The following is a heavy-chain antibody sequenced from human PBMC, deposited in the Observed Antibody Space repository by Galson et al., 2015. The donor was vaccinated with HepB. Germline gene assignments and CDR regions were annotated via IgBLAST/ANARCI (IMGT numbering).Heavy chain of an antibody. Sequence: SLRLSCAASGFTFSSYWMSWVRQAPGKGLEWVANIKQDGSEKYYVDSVKGRFTISRDNAKNSLYLQMNSLRAEDTAVYYCARDRGSVATILGWPYWYFDLWGRGTLVTVSS. J-gene: IGHJ2*01. CDR3: ARDRGSVATILGWPYWYFDL. CDR2: IKQDGSEK. CDR1: GFTFSSYW. V-gene: IGHV3-7*01. D-gene: IGHD5-12*01.